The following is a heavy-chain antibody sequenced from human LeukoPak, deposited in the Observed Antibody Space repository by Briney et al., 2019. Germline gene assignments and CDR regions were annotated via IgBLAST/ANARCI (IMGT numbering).Heavy chain of an antibody. J-gene: IGHJ3*02. Sequence: GGSLRLSCAAPGFTFSSYEMHWVSQAPGKGLEWISYISTSGSTIYYADSMKGRFTISRDNAKNSLYLQMNSLRPEDTAVYYCARASWDAFDIWGQGTMVTVSS. D-gene: IGHD2-2*01. CDR2: ISTSGSTI. CDR1: GFTFSSYE. CDR3: ARASWDAFDI. V-gene: IGHV3-48*03.